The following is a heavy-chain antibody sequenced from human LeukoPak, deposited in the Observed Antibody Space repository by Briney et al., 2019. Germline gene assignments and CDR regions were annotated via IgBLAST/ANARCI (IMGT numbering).Heavy chain of an antibody. CDR2: INHSGST. V-gene: IGHV4-34*01. Sequence: SETLSLTCAVYGGSFGGYYWSWIRQPPGKGLEWIGEINHSGSTNYNPSLKSRVTISVDTSKNQFSLKLSSVTAADTAVYYCASRVGSWYNWFDPWGQGTLVTVSS. CDR1: GGSFGGYY. D-gene: IGHD3-10*01. CDR3: ASRVGSWYNWFDP. J-gene: IGHJ5*02.